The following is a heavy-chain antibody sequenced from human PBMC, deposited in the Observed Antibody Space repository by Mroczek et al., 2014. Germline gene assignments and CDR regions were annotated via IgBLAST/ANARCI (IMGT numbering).Heavy chain of an antibody. J-gene: IGHJ6*03. CDR1: GGSISSYY. V-gene: IGHV4-4*07. D-gene: IGHD6-13*01. CDR2: IYTSGST. CDR3: ARVHSSWPSYYYYMDV. Sequence: QVQLVESGPGLVKPSETLSLTCTVSGGSISSYYWSWIRQPAGKGLEWIGRIYTSGSTNYNPSLKSRVTMSVDTSKNQFSLKLSSVTAADTAVYYCARVHSSWPSYYYYMDVWGKGTTVTVSS.